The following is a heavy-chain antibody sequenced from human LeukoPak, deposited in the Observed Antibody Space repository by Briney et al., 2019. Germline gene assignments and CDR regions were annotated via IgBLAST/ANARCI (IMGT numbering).Heavy chain of an antibody. V-gene: IGHV3-7*01. Sequence: PGGYLRRYCAASGFTCSSYWMIWVRQAPGKGLEWVANIKQDGSEKYYVDSVKGRFTISRDNAKNSLYLQMHSLRAEDTAVYYCARAVPRGYYFDYWGQGTLVTVSS. CDR1: GFTCSSYW. CDR2: IKQDGSEK. CDR3: ARAVPRGYYFDY. J-gene: IGHJ4*02.